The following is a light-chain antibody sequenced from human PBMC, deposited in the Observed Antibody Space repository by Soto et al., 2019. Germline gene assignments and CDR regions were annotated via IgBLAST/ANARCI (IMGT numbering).Light chain of an antibody. CDR2: EVS. V-gene: IGLV2-14*01. CDR1: SSDIGKYNY. J-gene: IGLJ2*01. CDR3: SSYTGSNINTVV. Sequence: QSALTQPGSVSGSPGQSITISCTGTSSDIGKYNYVSWFQQHQAKAPKLIIFEVSTRPSGVSNRFSGSKSGNTASLTISGLQAEDEADYYCSSYTGSNINTVVFGGGTKLTVL.